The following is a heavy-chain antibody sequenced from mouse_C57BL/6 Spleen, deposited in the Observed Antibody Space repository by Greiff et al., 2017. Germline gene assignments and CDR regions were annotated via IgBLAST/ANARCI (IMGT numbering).Heavy chain of an antibody. V-gene: IGHV1-64*01. J-gene: IGHJ2*01. D-gene: IGHD2-4*01. Sequence: QAQLQQPGAELVKPGASVKLSCKASGYTFTSYWMHWVKQRPGQGLEWIGMIHPNSGSTNYNEKFKSKATLTVDKSSSTAYMQLSSLTSEDSAVYYCASGGLRQGVDYWGQGTTLTVSS. CDR2: IHPNSGST. CDR1: GYTFTSYW. CDR3: ASGGLRQGVDY.